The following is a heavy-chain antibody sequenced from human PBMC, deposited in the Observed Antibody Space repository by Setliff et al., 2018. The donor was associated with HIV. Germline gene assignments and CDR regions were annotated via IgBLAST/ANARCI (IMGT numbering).Heavy chain of an antibody. D-gene: IGHD3-10*01. CDR1: GYTFTSYG. Sequence: GASVKVSCKASGYTFTSYGISWVRQAPGQGLEWMGWISTYKGNTKYEQKFQGRVTMTTDTSTSTAYMELRSLRSDDTAIYYCATGHYGSDSYYSIDHWGQGTLVTVSS. CDR2: ISTYKGNT. J-gene: IGHJ4*02. CDR3: ATGHYGSDSYYSIDH. V-gene: IGHV1-18*04.